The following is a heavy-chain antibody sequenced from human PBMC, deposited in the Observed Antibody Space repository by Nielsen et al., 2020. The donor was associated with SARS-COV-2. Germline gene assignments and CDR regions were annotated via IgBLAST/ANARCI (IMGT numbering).Heavy chain of an antibody. V-gene: IGHV1-2*02. J-gene: IGHJ5*02. CDR3: ARKIGQNWFDP. Sequence: ASVKVSCKASGYTFTGYYMHWLRQAPGQGLEWMGWINPNSGGTNYAQKLQGTVTMTTDTSTSTAYMELRSLRSDDTAVYYCARKIGQNWFDPWGQGTLVTVSS. CDR1: GYTFTGYY. CDR2: INPNSGGT.